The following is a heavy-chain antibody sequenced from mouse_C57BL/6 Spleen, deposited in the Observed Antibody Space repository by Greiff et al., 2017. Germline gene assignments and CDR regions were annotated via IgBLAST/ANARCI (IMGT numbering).Heavy chain of an antibody. D-gene: IGHD2-4*01. V-gene: IGHV5-17*01. CDR1: GFTFSDYG. Sequence: EVHLVESGGGLVKPGGSLKLSCAASGFTFSDYGMHWVRQAPEKGLEWVAYISSGSSTIYYADTVKGRFTISRDNAKNTLFLKMPSLRSEDTAMYYCARDKDSLYDYGGAWFAYWGQGTLVTVSA. CDR2: ISSGSSTI. CDR3: ARDKDSLYDYGGAWFAY. J-gene: IGHJ3*01.